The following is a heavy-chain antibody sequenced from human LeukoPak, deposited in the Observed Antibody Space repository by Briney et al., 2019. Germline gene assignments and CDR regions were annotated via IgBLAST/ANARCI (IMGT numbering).Heavy chain of an antibody. CDR3: ARGLTSMGASYCDT. CDR1: GASISIYY. J-gene: IGHJ5*02. V-gene: IGHV4-4*07. D-gene: IGHD5-18*01. Sequence: SETLSLICNVSGASISIYYWNWIRQPAGKGLQWIGRMFPSGSPDYNASLRGRVTMSVDTSKNQLSLKLSSVTAADTAIYYCARGLTSMGASYCDTWGQGTLVTVSS. CDR2: MFPSGSP.